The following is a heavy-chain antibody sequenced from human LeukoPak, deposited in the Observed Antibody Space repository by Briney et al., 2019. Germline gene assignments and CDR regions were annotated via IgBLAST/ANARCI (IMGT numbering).Heavy chain of an antibody. Sequence: GALRLSFAASGFTFYTYALGWVPQAPGKGLEWVPAFCGSGASTYYADSVKGRFTITRDNSKNMLFLQMNSLTAADTAVYFCARWKFGESDSPFFYFYFGMDVWGQGTTVTVSS. V-gene: IGHV3-23*01. CDR1: GFTFYTYA. J-gene: IGHJ6*02. CDR2: FCGSGAST. CDR3: ARWKFGESDSPFFYFYFGMDV. D-gene: IGHD3-10*01.